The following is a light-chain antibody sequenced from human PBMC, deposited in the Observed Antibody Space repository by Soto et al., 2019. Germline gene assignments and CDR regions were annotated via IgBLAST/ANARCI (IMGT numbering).Light chain of an antibody. CDR2: EVS. J-gene: IGLJ1*01. Sequence: QSALTQPASVSGSSGQSITISCTGTSSDVGGYNYVSWYQQHPGKAPKLMLYEVSNRPSGISNRFSGSKSGNTASLTISGLQAEDEADYYCSSYTSSSTLCVFGTGTKLTVL. CDR3: SSYTSSSTLCV. CDR1: SSDVGGYNY. V-gene: IGLV2-14*01.